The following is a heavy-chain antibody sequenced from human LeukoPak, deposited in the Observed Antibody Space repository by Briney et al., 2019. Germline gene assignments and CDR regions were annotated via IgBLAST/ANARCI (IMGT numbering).Heavy chain of an antibody. CDR2: ISYDGSNK. V-gene: IGHV3-30*03. Sequence: GGSLRLSCAASGFTFSSYGMHWVRKAPGKGLEWVAVISYDGSNKYYADSVKGRFTISRDNSKNTLYLQMNSLRAEDTAVYYCMSGFSYGMDVWGKGTTVTVSS. CDR3: MSGFSYGMDV. J-gene: IGHJ6*04. D-gene: IGHD3-10*01. CDR1: GFTFSSYG.